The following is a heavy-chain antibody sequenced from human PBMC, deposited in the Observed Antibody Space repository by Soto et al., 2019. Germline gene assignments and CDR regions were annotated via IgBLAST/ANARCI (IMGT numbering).Heavy chain of an antibody. J-gene: IGHJ5*02. CDR1: GGTFSSYT. D-gene: IGHD2-15*01. V-gene: IGHV1-69*08. Sequence: VQLVQSGAEVKKPGSSVKVSCKASGGTFSSYTISWVRQAPGQGLEWMGRIIPILGIANYAQKFQGRVTITADKSTSTAYMELSSLRSEDTAVYYCARDDEYCSGGSCSFRFDPWGQGTLVTVSS. CDR2: IIPILGIA. CDR3: ARDDEYCSGGSCSFRFDP.